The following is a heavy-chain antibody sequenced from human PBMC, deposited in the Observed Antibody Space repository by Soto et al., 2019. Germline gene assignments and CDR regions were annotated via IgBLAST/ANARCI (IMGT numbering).Heavy chain of an antibody. CDR1: GGSFTTDS. V-gene: IGHV1-69*01. CDR2: INPLFRTP. CDR3: AKEVASSD. J-gene: IGHJ4*02. D-gene: IGHD5-12*01. Sequence: QVHLVQSEAEVREPGSSVKVSCKSSGGSFTTDSIIWVRQAPGQGLEWMGGINPLFRTPVYAQKFQGRVTITADESTSAAHLEVTRLTPEDAALYFCAKEVASSDWGQGTPVTVSS.